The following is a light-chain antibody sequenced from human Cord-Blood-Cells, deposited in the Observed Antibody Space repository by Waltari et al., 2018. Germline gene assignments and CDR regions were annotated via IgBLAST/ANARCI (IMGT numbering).Light chain of an antibody. J-gene: IGKJ4*01. CDR2: KAS. Sequence: DIQMTHSPSTLSASVGDRVTITWRDSQSISSWLAWYQQKTGKAPKLLIYKASSLESGVPSRFSVRGAWTEFTLTISSMQPYDFSTYYCQQYNSSPLPFGGGTKLEIK. CDR1: QSISSW. V-gene: IGKV1-5*03. CDR3: QQYNSSPLP.